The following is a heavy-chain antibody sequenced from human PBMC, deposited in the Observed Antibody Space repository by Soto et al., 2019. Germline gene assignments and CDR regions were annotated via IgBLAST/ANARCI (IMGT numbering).Heavy chain of an antibody. Sequence: QVQLQESGPGLVKPSGTLSLTCAVSGGSITNTDWWTWVRQPPGMGLEWVGDISLSGNTNYDPSLEGRAAISLDKSRNQFSLILDSVTAADTAVYYSASRGSSGPFWGQGTLVNVSS. CDR2: ISLSGNT. CDR1: GGSITNTDW. D-gene: IGHD3-22*01. V-gene: IGHV4-4*02. CDR3: ASRGSSGPF. J-gene: IGHJ4*02.